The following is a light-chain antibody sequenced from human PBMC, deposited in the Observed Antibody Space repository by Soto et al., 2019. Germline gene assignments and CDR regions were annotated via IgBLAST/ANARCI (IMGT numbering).Light chain of an antibody. Sequence: DIQMTQSPSTLSAYVGARITITCRASQSITEWLAWYQQKPGKAPKLLIYKASSLKSGVPSRFSGSGFGTDVSLSLSNLQTDDFPTYSFLQYSDYAWTFGQGTKGDI. J-gene: IGKJ1*01. CDR2: KAS. CDR1: QSITEW. V-gene: IGKV1-5*03. CDR3: LQYSDYAWT.